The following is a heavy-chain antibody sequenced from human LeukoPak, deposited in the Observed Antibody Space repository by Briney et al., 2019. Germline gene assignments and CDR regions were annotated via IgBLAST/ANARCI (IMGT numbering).Heavy chain of an antibody. Sequence: PGGSLRLSCAASGFIVSNKYMSWARQAPGKGLEWVSIISTRGTTYYADSVKGRFTISRDNSQNTLYLQVNSLRAEDTAVYYCATRGRSGYYYGMDVWGQGTTVTVSS. CDR1: GFIVSNKY. D-gene: IGHD1-26*01. V-gene: IGHV3-66*01. CDR2: ISTRGTT. J-gene: IGHJ6*02. CDR3: ATRGRSGYYYGMDV.